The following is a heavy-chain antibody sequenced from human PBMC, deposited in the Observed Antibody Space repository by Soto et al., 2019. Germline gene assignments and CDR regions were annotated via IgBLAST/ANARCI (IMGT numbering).Heavy chain of an antibody. CDR3: ARDEYPGAYSFGYYFDN. CDR2: IWFDGSNK. CDR1: GFTFSTYG. J-gene: IGHJ4*02. D-gene: IGHD5-18*01. Sequence: QVQLVESGGGVVQPGRSLRLSCAASGFTFSTYGMHWVRQAPGKGLEWVALIWFDGSNKYYADSVKGRFTISRDNSKNTLYLQMNSLRAEDTAVYYCARDEYPGAYSFGYYFDNWGQGTLVTVSS. V-gene: IGHV3-33*01.